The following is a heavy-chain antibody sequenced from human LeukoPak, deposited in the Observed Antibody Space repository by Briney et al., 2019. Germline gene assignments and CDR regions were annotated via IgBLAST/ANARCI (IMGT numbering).Heavy chain of an antibody. J-gene: IGHJ4*02. CDR1: GGSFSGYY. V-gene: IGHV4-34*01. Sequence: SETLSLTCAVYGGSFSGYYWSWIRQPPGKGLEWIGEINHSGSTNYNPSLKSRVTIPVDTSKTQFSLTLSYVTAADTAVYYCAAIQLRSNYWGQGTLVTVSS. CDR3: AAIQLRSNY. CDR2: INHSGST. D-gene: IGHD5-18*01.